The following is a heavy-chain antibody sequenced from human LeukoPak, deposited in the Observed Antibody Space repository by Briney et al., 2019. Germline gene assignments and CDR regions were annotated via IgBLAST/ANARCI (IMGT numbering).Heavy chain of an antibody. D-gene: IGHD3-10*01. CDR1: GASVSSDY. Sequence: SETLSLTCSVSGASVSSDYWNWIRQSPGRGLEWIGYTHYRGDINYNPSLKSRLTMSVDASSNQVSLKLSSVTAADAAVYYCGRNLGSGSDRWGQGTLVTVSS. CDR3: GRNLGSGSDR. CDR2: THYRGDI. J-gene: IGHJ5*02. V-gene: IGHV4-59*02.